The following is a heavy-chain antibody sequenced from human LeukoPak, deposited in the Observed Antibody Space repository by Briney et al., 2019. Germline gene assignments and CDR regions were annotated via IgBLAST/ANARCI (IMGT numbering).Heavy chain of an antibody. V-gene: IGHV1-18*01. CDR3: ARDNSVGDNAWWFDP. J-gene: IGHJ5*02. CDR1: GYTFTSYG. D-gene: IGHD1-26*01. CDR2: ISAYNGNT. Sequence: ASVKVSCKASGYTFTSYGITWVRQAPGQGLEWMGWISAYNGNTNYAQKFQGRVTMTRDMSTSTDYMELSSLRSEDTAIYYCARDNSVGDNAWWFDPWGQGTLVTVSS.